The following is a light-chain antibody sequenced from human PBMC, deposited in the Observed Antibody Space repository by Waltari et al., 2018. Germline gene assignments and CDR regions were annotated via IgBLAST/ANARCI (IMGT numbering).Light chain of an antibody. J-gene: IGLJ2*01. CDR3: AVWDDNLYGVV. V-gene: IGLV1-47*01. Sequence: QSVLTQPPSASGAPGQRVTISCSGSSSNIGSNSVYWYQQFPGTAPRLLIYRNFQGDSGVPGRFSGSKSCTAASLAISGLRSEDEADYYCAVWDDNLYGVVFGGGTKLTVL. CDR2: RNF. CDR1: SSNIGSNS.